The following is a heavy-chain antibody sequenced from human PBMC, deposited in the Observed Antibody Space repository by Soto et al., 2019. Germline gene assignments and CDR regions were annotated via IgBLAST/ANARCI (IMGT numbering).Heavy chain of an antibody. D-gene: IGHD4-4*01. CDR3: ARHADSNYGHVGVFYYYYYMDV. CDR1: DVYTSSSNYY. V-gene: IGHV4-39*01. J-gene: IGHJ6*03. Sequence: SDTKSDTNSVADVYTSSSNYYLSWKKQPPGKGLEWIGSIYYSGSTYYNPSLKSRVTISVDTSKNQFSLKLSSVTAADTAVYYCARHADSNYGHVGVFYYYYYMDVWGKGTTVTVSS. CDR2: IYYSGST.